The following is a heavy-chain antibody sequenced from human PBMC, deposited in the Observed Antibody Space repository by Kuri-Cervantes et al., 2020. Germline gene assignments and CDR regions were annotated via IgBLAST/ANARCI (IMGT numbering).Heavy chain of an antibody. CDR2: MNSDGSIT. Sequence: GESLKISCAASGFTFSSHWMHWVRQAPGKGLVWVSRMNSDGSITNYADSVKGRFTISRDNAKNSLYLQMNSLRAEDTAVYYCARDYDRFLVGRVDYWGQGTLVTVSS. J-gene: IGHJ4*02. CDR1: GFTFSSHW. D-gene: IGHD1-26*01. V-gene: IGHV3-74*01. CDR3: ARDYDRFLVGRVDY.